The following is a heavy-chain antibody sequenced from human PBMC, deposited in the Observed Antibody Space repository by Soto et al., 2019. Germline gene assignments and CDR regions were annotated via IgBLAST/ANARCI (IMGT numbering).Heavy chain of an antibody. CDR3: ARGVIAVAGSRPSDYYYYYGMDV. CDR2: TYYRSKWYN. CDR1: GDSVSSNSAA. D-gene: IGHD6-19*01. Sequence: PSQTLSLTCAISGDSVSSNSAAWNWIRQSPSRGLEWLGRTYYRSKWYNDYAVSVKSRITINPDTSKNQFSLQLNSVTPEDTAVYYCARGVIAVAGSRPSDYYYYYGMDVWGQGTTVTVSS. V-gene: IGHV6-1*01. J-gene: IGHJ6*02.